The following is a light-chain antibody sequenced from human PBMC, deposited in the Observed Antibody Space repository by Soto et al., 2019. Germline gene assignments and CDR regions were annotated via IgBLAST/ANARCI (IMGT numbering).Light chain of an antibody. V-gene: IGKV1-9*01. CDR2: GAS. J-gene: IGKJ3*01. Sequence: IQLTQSPSSLSASVGDRVTITCRASQGISSFLAWYQQKPGKAPKLLIYGASTLQSGVPSSFSGSGSGTDFTLTIGSLQPEDFATYYCQQLNSFPIPFGPGTKVDI. CDR3: QQLNSFPIP. CDR1: QGISSF.